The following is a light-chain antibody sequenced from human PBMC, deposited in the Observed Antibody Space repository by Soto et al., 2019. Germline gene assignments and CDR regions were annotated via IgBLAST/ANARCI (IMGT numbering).Light chain of an antibody. V-gene: IGLV2-14*03. CDR3: SSYTTSNTRQIV. J-gene: IGLJ1*01. CDR2: DVS. Sequence: QSLLTQPASVSVSPGQSITISCTGTSSDVGGYNYVSWYQHHPGKAPKLLIYDVSNRPSGISNRFSGSKSDNTASLTISGLQPEDEADYYCSSYTTSNTRQIVFGTGTKVTVL. CDR1: SSDVGGYNY.